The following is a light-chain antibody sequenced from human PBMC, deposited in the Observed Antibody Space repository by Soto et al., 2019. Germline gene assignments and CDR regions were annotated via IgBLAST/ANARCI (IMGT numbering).Light chain of an antibody. CDR1: QSISNW. CDR3: QHYNSYWS. Sequence: DIQMTQSPSTLSASVGDRVTITCRASQSISNWLAWYQQKPGKAPKLLIYKASSLQSGVPSRFSGSGSGTEFTLTISSLQPYDFATYYCQHYNSYWSFAQGTKVEIK. V-gene: IGKV1-5*03. CDR2: KAS. J-gene: IGKJ1*01.